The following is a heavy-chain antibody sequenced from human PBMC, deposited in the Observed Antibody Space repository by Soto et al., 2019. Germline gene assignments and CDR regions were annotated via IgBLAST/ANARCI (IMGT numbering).Heavy chain of an antibody. CDR1: GGSIRSGGYS. J-gene: IGHJ4*02. Sequence: SETLSLTCAVSGGSIRSGGYSWGWIRQPPGKGLEWIGYIYHSGSTYYNPSLKSRVTISVDRSKNQFSLKLSSVTAADTAVYYCARAGGLGAVAVDYWGQGTLVTVSS. V-gene: IGHV4-30-2*01. CDR2: IYHSGST. D-gene: IGHD6-19*01. CDR3: ARAGGLGAVAVDY.